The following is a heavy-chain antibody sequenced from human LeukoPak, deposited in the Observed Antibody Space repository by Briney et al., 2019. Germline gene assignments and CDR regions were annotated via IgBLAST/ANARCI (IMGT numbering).Heavy chain of an antibody. CDR1: GGSFSGYY. J-gene: IGHJ6*02. CDR2: INHSGST. V-gene: IGHV4-34*01. D-gene: IGHD6-19*01. Sequence: SETLSLTCAVYGGSFSGYYWSWIRQSPGKGLEWIGEINHSGSTNYNPSLKSRVIISVDTSKNQFSLKLSSVTAADTAVYYCARHVLSVAGTYYGMDVWGQGTTVTVSS. CDR3: ARHVLSVAGTYYGMDV.